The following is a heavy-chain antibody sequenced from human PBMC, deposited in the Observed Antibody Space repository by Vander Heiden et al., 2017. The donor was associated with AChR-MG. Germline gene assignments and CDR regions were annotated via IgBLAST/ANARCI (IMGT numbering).Heavy chain of an antibody. CDR3: ASLAAAGTFWNYYMDV. D-gene: IGHD6-13*01. Sequence: QVQLVESGGGLVKPGGSLRLSCAASGFTFSDYYMSWIRQAPGKGLEWVSYISSSGSTIYYADSVKGRFTISRDNAKNSLYLQMNSLRAEDTAVYYCASLAAAGTFWNYYMDVWGKGTTVTVSS. CDR1: GFTFSDYY. V-gene: IGHV3-11*01. CDR2: ISSSGSTI. J-gene: IGHJ6*03.